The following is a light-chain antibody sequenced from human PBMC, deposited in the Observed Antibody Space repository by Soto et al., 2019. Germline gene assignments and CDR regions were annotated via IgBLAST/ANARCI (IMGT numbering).Light chain of an antibody. CDR2: DAS. CDR1: QTVTSS. J-gene: IGKJ1*01. CDR3: QQRSRWPRT. V-gene: IGKV3-11*01. Sequence: EIVLTQSPATLSLSPGERATLSCRASQTVTSSLAWYQQKPGQAPRLFIYDASNRATGIPARFSGSGSGTDFTLTISTLEPEDFAVYYCQQRSRWPRTFGQGTKVDIK.